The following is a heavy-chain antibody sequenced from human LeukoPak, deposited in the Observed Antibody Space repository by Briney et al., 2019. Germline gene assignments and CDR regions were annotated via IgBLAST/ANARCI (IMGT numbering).Heavy chain of an antibody. CDR3: ARDGADVYGRAFDY. CDR1: GGSISSYY. D-gene: IGHD3-10*01. Sequence: SETLSLTCTVSGGSISSYYWSWIRQPAGKGLEWIGRIYTSGSTNYNPSLKSRVTMSVDTSKNQFSLKLSSVTAADTAVYFCARDGADVYGRAFDYWGQGTLVSVSS. J-gene: IGHJ4*02. V-gene: IGHV4-4*07. CDR2: IYTSGST.